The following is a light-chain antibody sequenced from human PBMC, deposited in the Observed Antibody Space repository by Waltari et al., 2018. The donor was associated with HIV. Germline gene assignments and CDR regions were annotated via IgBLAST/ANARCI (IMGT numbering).Light chain of an antibody. Sequence: QLTQSPSSLSASLGAKVTITCRASQNIKTLLNWYQMRPGKAPRLLIYGVSGLPAGVPSRFTGGGSGSDFTLTINNLQPEDFAYYFCQQTYSVSSTFGPGTRVEI. J-gene: IGKJ5*01. CDR2: GVS. V-gene: IGKV1-39*01. CDR3: QQTYSVSST. CDR1: QNIKTL.